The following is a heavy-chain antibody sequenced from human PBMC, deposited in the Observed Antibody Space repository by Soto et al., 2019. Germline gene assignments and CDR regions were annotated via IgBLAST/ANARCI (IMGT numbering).Heavy chain of an antibody. D-gene: IGHD5-18*01. CDR2: IYESGYT. J-gene: IGHJ5*02. CDR3: VRALRHTALGYPWFDX. CDR1: GASVSTVAYY. V-gene: IGHV4-31*03. Sequence: PSDTLSLTFTVSGASVSTVAYYWGWVRQRPGKGVEGFGYIYESGYTYYNTSLKSRLTISLDRSNNQFSLGLTCVTAADTAVYYCVRALRHTALGYPWFDXWGQVTLFTVSX.